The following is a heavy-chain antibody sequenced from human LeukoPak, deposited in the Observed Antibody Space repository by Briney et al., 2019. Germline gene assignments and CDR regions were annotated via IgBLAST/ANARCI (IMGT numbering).Heavy chain of an antibody. D-gene: IGHD6-19*01. J-gene: IGHJ4*02. CDR3: ARRGSGWTIDY. CDR1: GYSISTYW. Sequence: GESLKISCKGSGYSISTYWIGWLRRMPGKDLEWRGMIYPGDSDPRYSRSFQGQVTISADKSISTAYLQWNSLRASDTAMYYCARRGSGWTIDYWGQGTLVTVSS. V-gene: IGHV5-51*01. CDR2: IYPGDSDP.